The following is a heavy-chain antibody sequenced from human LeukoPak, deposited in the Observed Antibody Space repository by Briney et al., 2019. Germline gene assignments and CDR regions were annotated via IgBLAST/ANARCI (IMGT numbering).Heavy chain of an antibody. CDR1: GFTFSSYA. CDR2: ISGSGGST. Sequence: GGSLRLSCAASGFTFSSYAMSWVRQAPRKGLEWVSAISGSGGSTYYADSVKGRFTISRDNSKNTLYLQMNSLRAEDTAVYYCARVGYCSSIDCYGTYYFDYWGQGALATVSS. V-gene: IGHV3-23*01. D-gene: IGHD2-2*01. CDR3: ARVGYCSSIDCYGTYYFDY. J-gene: IGHJ4*02.